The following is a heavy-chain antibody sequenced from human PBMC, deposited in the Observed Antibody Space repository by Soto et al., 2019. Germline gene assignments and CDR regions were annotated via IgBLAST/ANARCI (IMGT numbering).Heavy chain of an antibody. J-gene: IGHJ4*02. D-gene: IGHD3-9*01. CDR2: LSDSGGSI. V-gene: IGHV3-23*01. CDR3: ATVTPYYDILTGYPKGILFDY. Sequence: PGGSLRLSCTASGFTFSRHAMTWVRQAPGKGLEWVSGLSDSGGSIYYADSVKGRFTISRDNSMNTLYLQMNTLRSEDTAVYYCATVTPYYDILTGYPKGILFDYWGQGTLVTVSS. CDR1: GFTFSRHA.